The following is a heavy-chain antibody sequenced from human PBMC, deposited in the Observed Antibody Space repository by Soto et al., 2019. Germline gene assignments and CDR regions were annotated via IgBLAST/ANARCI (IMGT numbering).Heavy chain of an antibody. V-gene: IGHV4-34*01. CDR1: GGSFSGYY. CDR3: ARLLRYFDWLLPNFDY. CDR2: INHSGIT. D-gene: IGHD3-9*01. Sequence: QVQLQPWGAGLLKPSETLSLTCAVYGGSFSGYYWSWIRQPPGKGLEGIGEINHSGITNYNPSLKSLVTISVDTSKNQFSLKLSSVTAADTAVYYCARLLRYFDWLLPNFDYWGQGTLVTVSS. J-gene: IGHJ4*02.